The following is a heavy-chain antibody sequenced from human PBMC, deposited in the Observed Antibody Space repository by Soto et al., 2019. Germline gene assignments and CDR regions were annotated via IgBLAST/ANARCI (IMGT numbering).Heavy chain of an antibody. CDR3: ATRHSSGFYRFFDS. J-gene: IGHJ4*02. D-gene: IGHD3-22*01. CDR2: TGSGTGPG. Sequence: SVKVSCKASGGSLSTNPISWVRQAPGQGLEWMGGTGSGTGPGNHAQKFQGRLTVTADKSTSTVYMELTNLSSEDTAVYYYATRHSSGFYRFFDSWGQGTLVTVSS. CDR1: GGSLSTNP. V-gene: IGHV1-69*06.